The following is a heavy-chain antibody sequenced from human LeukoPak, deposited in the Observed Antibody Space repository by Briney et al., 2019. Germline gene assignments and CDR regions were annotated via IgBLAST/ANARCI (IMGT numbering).Heavy chain of an antibody. D-gene: IGHD3-22*01. CDR3: ARSDYYDYRQIDF. Sequence: SETLSLTCTVSGDSISTSNYYWGWIRQSPGKGLEWLGSIYYNGITHYNPSLKRRVTIYVDTSRNQFSLYVFSVTAADTAVFYCARSDYYDYRQIDFWGQGTLVTVSS. CDR2: IYYNGIT. CDR1: GDSISTSNYY. V-gene: IGHV4-39*01. J-gene: IGHJ4*02.